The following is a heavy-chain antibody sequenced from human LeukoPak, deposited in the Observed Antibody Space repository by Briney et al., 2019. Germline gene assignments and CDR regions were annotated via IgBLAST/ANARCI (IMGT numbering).Heavy chain of an antibody. Sequence: GGSLRLSCAASGFTFSSYGMHWVRQAPGKGLEWVAVISYDGSNKYYADSVKGRFTISRDNSKNTLYLQMNSLRAEDTAVYYCAKGRQAIALAVPFDYWGQGTLVTVSS. CDR2: ISYDGSNK. V-gene: IGHV3-30*18. CDR1: GFTFSSYG. CDR3: AKGRQAIALAVPFDY. D-gene: IGHD6-19*01. J-gene: IGHJ4*02.